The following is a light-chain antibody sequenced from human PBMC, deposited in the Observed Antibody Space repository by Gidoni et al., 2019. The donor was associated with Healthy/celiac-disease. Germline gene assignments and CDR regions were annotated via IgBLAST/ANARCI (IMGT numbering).Light chain of an antibody. J-gene: IGKJ3*01. CDR2: LGS. CDR3: MQALQTPIFT. V-gene: IGKV2-28*01. CDR1: QSLLHSNGYNY. Sequence: DIVMTQSPLCLPVTPGEPASISCRSSQSLLHSNGYNYLDWYLQKPGQSPQLLIYLGSNRASGVPDRFSGSGSGTDFTLKISRVEAEDVGVYYCMQALQTPIFTFGPGTKVDIK.